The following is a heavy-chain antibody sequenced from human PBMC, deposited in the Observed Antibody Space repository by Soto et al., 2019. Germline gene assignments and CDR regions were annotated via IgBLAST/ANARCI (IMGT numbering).Heavy chain of an antibody. CDR3: AKDSDIVIPPGARGLVGYCSGGSCSGFDY. Sequence: GGSLRLSCAASGFTFSSYAMNWVRQAPGQGLEWVSGISGNGGSKDYADSVKGRFTISRDNAKNTLDLQMNSLRAEDTAVYYCAKDSDIVIPPGARGLVGYCSGGSCSGFDYWGQGTLVTVSS. D-gene: IGHD2-15*01. CDR1: GFTFSSYA. CDR2: ISGNGGSK. V-gene: IGHV3-23*01. J-gene: IGHJ4*02.